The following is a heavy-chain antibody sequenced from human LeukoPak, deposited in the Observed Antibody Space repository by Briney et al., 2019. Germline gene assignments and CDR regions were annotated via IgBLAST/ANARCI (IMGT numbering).Heavy chain of an antibody. Sequence: SETLSLTCTVSGGSISSGGYYWSWIRQHPGKGLEWIGYIYYSGSTYYNPSLKSRVTISVDTSKNQFSLKLSSVTAADTAVYYCARGYVDIVATPGSWGQGTLVTVSS. J-gene: IGHJ4*02. D-gene: IGHD5-12*01. CDR2: IYYSGST. CDR3: ARGYVDIVATPGS. CDR1: GGSISSGGYY. V-gene: IGHV4-31*03.